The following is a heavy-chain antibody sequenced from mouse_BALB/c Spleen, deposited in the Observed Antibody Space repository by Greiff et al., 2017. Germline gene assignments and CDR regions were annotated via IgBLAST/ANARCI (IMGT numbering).Heavy chain of an antibody. D-gene: IGHD1-1*01. CDR3: ASSYRDYAMDY. V-gene: IGHV5-17*02. CDR2: ISSGSSTI. Sequence: EVQLVESGGGLVQPGGSRKLSCAASGFTFSSFGMHWVRPAPEKGLEWVAYISSGSSTIYYADTVKGRFTISRDNPKNTLFLQMTSLRSEDTAMYYCASSYRDYAMDYWGQGTSVNVSS. J-gene: IGHJ4*01. CDR1: GFTFSSFG.